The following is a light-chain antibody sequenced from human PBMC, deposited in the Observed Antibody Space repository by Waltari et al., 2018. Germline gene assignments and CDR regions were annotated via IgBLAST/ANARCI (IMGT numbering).Light chain of an antibody. V-gene: IGKV3-20*01. Sequence: EIVLTQSPGTLSLSPGEGATLSCRASQSDSKYLAWYQQKPGQAPRLLIYGASSRATGIPDRFSGSGSGTDFSLTISRLEPEDFAVYYCQHYVRLPATFGQGTKVEIK. J-gene: IGKJ1*01. CDR1: QSDSKY. CDR3: QHYVRLPAT. CDR2: GAS.